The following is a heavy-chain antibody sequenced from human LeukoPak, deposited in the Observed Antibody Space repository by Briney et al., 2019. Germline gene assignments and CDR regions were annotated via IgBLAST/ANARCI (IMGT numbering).Heavy chain of an antibody. CDR2: IYHSGST. CDR1: GGSISSSNW. D-gene: IGHD6-19*01. CDR3: ARGGGQWLVRGFYNWFDP. V-gene: IGHV4-4*02. Sequence: SETLSLTCAVSGGSISSSNWWSWVRQPPGKGLEWIGEIYHSGSTNYNPSLKSRVTISVDTSKNQFSLKLSSVTAADTAVYYCARGGGQWLVRGFYNWFDPWGQGTLVTVSS. J-gene: IGHJ5*02.